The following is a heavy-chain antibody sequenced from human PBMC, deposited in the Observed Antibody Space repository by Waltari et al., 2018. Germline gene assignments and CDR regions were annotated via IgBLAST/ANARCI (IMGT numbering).Heavy chain of an antibody. D-gene: IGHD3-9*01. V-gene: IGHV4-39*01. J-gene: IGHJ5*02. CDR2: ISCSGST. CDR1: GGSISSDSYY. Sequence: QLQLQESGPGLVTPSETLSLTCTVSGGSISSDSYYWGWIRQPPGKGLEWIGMISCSGSTYYNPSLKSRVTISVDTSKNQFSLKLSSVTAADTAVYYCARLSYHIVTGYGWFDPWGLGTLVTVSS. CDR3: ARLSYHIVTGYGWFDP.